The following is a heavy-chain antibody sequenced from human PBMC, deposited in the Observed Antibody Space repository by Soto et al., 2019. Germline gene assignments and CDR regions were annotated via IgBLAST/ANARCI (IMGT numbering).Heavy chain of an antibody. V-gene: IGHV4-34*01. CDR2: INHSGST. CDR3: ARGSRYSSGWYRAWGYYHGMDV. CDR1: GGSFSGYY. J-gene: IGHJ6*02. Sequence: SETLSLTCAVYGGSFSGYYWSWIRQPPGKGLEWIGGINHSGSTNYNPSLKRRVTITVDTSKNQFSLKLSSVTAADTAVSYCARGSRYSSGWYRAWGYYHGMDVWGQGTTVTVSS. D-gene: IGHD6-19*01.